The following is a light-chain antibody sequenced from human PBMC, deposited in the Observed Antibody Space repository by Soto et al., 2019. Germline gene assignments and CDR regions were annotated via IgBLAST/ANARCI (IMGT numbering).Light chain of an antibody. CDR1: QSVAGTY. J-gene: IGKJ5*01. Sequence: EIVLTQSPGTLSLSPGERATLSCRASQSVAGTYLAWYQQKPGQAPRLLIYRASSRATGIPDRFSGSGSGTDFTLTISRLEPEDFAVYYCQQYGSSPHFGQGTRLEI. CDR3: QQYGSSPH. V-gene: IGKV3-20*01. CDR2: RAS.